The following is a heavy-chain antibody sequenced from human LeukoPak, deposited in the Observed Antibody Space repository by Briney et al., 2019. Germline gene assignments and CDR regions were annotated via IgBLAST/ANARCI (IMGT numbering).Heavy chain of an antibody. Sequence: ASVKVSCKASGYTFSSCGISWVRQAPGQGLEWMGWINPYNGHTNYAQKVQGRVTMTTDTSTSTAYMELRSLRSDDTAVYFCARVMGMVVVPAEGDDAFDIWGQGTMVTVSS. V-gene: IGHV1-18*01. CDR2: INPYNGHT. J-gene: IGHJ3*02. CDR3: ARVMGMVVVPAEGDDAFDI. D-gene: IGHD2-2*03. CDR1: GYTFSSCG.